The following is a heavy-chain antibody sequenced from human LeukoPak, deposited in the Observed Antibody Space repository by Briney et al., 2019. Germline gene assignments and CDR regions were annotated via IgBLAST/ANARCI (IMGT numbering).Heavy chain of an antibody. CDR2: ISAYNGNT. CDR3: ARTGRITMVRGVIDY. J-gene: IGHJ4*02. D-gene: IGHD3-10*01. CDR1: GYTFTSYG. V-gene: IGHV1-18*01. Sequence: ASVKVSCKASGYTFTSYGIRWVRQAPGQGLEWMGWISAYNGNTNYAQKLQGRVTMTTDTSTSTAYMELRSLRSDDTAVYYCARTGRITMVRGVIDYWGQGTLVTVSS.